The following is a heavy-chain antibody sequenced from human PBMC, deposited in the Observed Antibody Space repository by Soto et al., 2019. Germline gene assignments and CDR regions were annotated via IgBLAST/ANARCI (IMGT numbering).Heavy chain of an antibody. CDR3: ALRSMAVVPEY. J-gene: IGHJ4*02. D-gene: IGHD3-22*01. CDR1: GVSISSGDYY. CDR2: IYYSENT. Sequence: PSETLSLTCTVSGVSISSGDYYWSWIRQTPGKGLEWIGYIYYSENTYYNPSLKSRVAISGDTSKNQFSLRLSSVTAADTAVYYCALRSMAVVPEYWGQGTLVTVSS. V-gene: IGHV4-30-4*01.